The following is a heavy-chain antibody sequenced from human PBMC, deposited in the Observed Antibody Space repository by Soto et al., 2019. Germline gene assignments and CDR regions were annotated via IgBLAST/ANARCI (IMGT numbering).Heavy chain of an antibody. J-gene: IGHJ4*02. CDR1: GFTFSSYA. D-gene: IGHD3-22*01. V-gene: IGHV3-23*01. CDR2: ISGSGGST. Sequence: PGGSLRLSCAASGFTFSSYAMSWVRQAPGKGLEWVSAISGSGGSTYYADSVKGRFTISRDNSRNTLYLQMNSLRAEDTAVYYCAKNWYYYDSSFDYWGQGTLVTVSS. CDR3: AKNWYYYDSSFDY.